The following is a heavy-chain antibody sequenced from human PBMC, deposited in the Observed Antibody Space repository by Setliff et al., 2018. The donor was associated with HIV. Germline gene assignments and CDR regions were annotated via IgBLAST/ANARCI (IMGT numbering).Heavy chain of an antibody. Sequence: PGGSLRLSCAASGFTSSSYWMHWVRQVPGKGLMWVSRINGDESRTDYADSVKGRFTISRDNAKNTLYLQMNSLRDEDTAVYHCARVRYMAAAALFDYWGQGTLVTVSS. CDR2: INGDESRT. CDR3: ARVRYMAAAALFDY. V-gene: IGHV3-74*01. CDR1: GFTSSSYW. J-gene: IGHJ4*02. D-gene: IGHD6-13*01.